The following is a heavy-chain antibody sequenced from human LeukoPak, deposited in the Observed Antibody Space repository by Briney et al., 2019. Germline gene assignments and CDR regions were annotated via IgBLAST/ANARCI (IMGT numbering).Heavy chain of an antibody. Sequence: SWIRQPPGKGLEWIGYIYYSGSTYYNPSLKSRVTISVDTSKNQFSLKLSSVTAADTAVYYCARGRPGSGYYYSPYYFDYWGQGTLVTVSS. D-gene: IGHD3-22*01. CDR2: IYYSGST. CDR3: ARGRPGSGYYYSPYYFDY. V-gene: IGHV4-30-4*08. J-gene: IGHJ4*02.